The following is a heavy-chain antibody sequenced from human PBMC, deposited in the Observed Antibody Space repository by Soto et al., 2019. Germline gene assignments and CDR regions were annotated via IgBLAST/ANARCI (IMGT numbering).Heavy chain of an antibody. CDR1: GGSFSGYY. V-gene: IGHV4-34*01. Sequence: SQTLSLTCAVYGGSFSGYYWSWIRQPPGKGLEWIGEINHSGSTNYNPSLKSRVTISVDTSKNQFSLKLSSVTAADTAVYYCARLPRRGYSLYYGSGSYYNPYGMDVWGQGTTVTVSS. CDR3: ARLPRRGYSLYYGSGSYYNPYGMDV. CDR2: INHSGST. D-gene: IGHD3-10*01. J-gene: IGHJ6*02.